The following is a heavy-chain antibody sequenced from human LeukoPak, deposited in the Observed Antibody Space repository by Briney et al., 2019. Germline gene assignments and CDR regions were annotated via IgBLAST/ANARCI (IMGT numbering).Heavy chain of an antibody. Sequence: PSETLSLTCGVNGGSFSGYYWSWIRQPPGKGLEWIGEINHSGTTNYSPSLKSRVIMSVDASKKYFYLRLTSVTAADTAVYYCARLVGTTLWGYAMDVWGKGTTVVVSS. J-gene: IGHJ6*04. CDR1: GGSFSGYY. CDR3: ARLVGTTLWGYAMDV. V-gene: IGHV4-34*10. CDR2: INHSGTT. D-gene: IGHD1-1*01.